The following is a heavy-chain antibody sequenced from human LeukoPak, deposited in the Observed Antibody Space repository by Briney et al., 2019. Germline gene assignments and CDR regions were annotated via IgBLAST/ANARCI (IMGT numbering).Heavy chain of an antibody. CDR1: GDSISGYY. D-gene: IGHD3-10*01. Sequence: SETLSLTCTVSGDSISGYYWSWIRQPPGKGLEWIGYIYYSGSTNYNPSLKSRVTISVDTSKNQFSLKLSSVTAADTAVYYCARYGSGSYYNGPPFDYWGQGTLVTVSS. CDR2: IYYSGST. J-gene: IGHJ4*02. V-gene: IGHV4-59*01. CDR3: ARYGSGSYYNGPPFDY.